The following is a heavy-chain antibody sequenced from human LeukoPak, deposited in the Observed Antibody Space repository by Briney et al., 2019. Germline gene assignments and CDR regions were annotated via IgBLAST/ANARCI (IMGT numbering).Heavy chain of an antibody. CDR3: ARALYSSGLGGELLLWYFDY. J-gene: IGHJ4*02. Sequence: PSQTLSLTCTVSGGSISSGDYYWSWIRQPPGKGLEWIGYIYYSGSTYYNPSLKSRVTISVDTSKNQFSLKLSSVTAADTAVYYCARALYSSGLGGELLLWYFDYWGQGTLVTVSS. V-gene: IGHV4-30-4*01. D-gene: IGHD1-26*01. CDR1: GGSISSGDYY. CDR2: IYYSGST.